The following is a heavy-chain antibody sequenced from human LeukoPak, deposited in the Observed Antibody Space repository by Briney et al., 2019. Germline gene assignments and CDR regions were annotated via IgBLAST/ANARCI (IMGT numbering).Heavy chain of an antibody. D-gene: IGHD6-13*01. CDR3: ARAKAAAGIDYFDY. Sequence: KPSETLSLTRTVSGGSISSSSYYWGWIRQPPGKGLEWIGSIYYSGSTYYNPSLKSRVTISVDTSKNQFSLKLSSVTAADTAVYYCARAKAAAGIDYFDYWGQGTLVTVSS. V-gene: IGHV4-39*07. J-gene: IGHJ4*02. CDR1: GGSISSSSYY. CDR2: IYYSGST.